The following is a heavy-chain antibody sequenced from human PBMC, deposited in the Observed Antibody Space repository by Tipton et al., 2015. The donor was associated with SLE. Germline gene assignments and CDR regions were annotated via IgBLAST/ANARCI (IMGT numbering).Heavy chain of an antibody. J-gene: IGHJ4*02. CDR2: IYYSGST. Sequence: TLSLTCTVSGGSVSSGSYNWSWIRQPPGKGLEWIGYIYYSGSTNYNPSLKSRVTISVDTSKNQFSLKLSSVTAADTAVYYCARDTPPRYFDYWGQGTLVTVSS. CDR1: GGSVSSGSYN. CDR3: ARDTPPRYFDY. V-gene: IGHV4-61*01.